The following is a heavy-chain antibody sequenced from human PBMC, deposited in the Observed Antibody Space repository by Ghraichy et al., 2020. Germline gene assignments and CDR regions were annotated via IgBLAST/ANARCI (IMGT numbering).Heavy chain of an antibody. Sequence: ASVKVSCKASGYTFTSYAMNWVRQAPGQGLEWMGWINTNTGNPTYAQGFTGRFVFSLDTSVSTAYLQISSLKAEDTAVYYCARVFGPDLRYFDWLTGVKGYFDLWGRGTLVTVSS. V-gene: IGHV7-4-1*02. CDR2: INTNTGNP. D-gene: IGHD3-9*01. CDR3: ARVFGPDLRYFDWLTGVKGYFDL. J-gene: IGHJ2*01. CDR1: GYTFTSYA.